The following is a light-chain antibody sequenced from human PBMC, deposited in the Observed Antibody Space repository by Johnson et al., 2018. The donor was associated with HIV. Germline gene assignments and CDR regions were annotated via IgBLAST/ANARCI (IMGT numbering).Light chain of an antibody. J-gene: IGLJ1*01. CDR3: GTWDSSLSAGGV. V-gene: IGLV1-51*01. CDR2: DNN. CDR1: ICDIGNNY. Sequence: QSVLTQPPSVSAAPGQKVTISCSGSICDIGNNYVSWYQQLPGTAPKLLIYDNNKRPSGIPDRFSGSKSGTSATLGITGLQTGDEADYYCGTWDSSLSAGGVFGTGTMVTVL.